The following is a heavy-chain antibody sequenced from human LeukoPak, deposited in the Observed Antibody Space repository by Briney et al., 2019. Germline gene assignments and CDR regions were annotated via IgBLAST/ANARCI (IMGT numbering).Heavy chain of an antibody. CDR1: GFTFSSYA. J-gene: IGHJ6*02. D-gene: IGHD2-15*01. CDR2: ISGSGGST. CDR3: AKELDVVVVAVTQVYYYGMDV. V-gene: IGHV3-23*01. Sequence: GGSLRLSCAASGFTFSSYAMSWVRQAPGKGLEWVSAISGSGGSTYYADSVKGRFTISRDNSKNTLYLQMNSLRAEDTAVYYCAKELDVVVVAVTQVYYYGMDVWGQGTTVTVSS.